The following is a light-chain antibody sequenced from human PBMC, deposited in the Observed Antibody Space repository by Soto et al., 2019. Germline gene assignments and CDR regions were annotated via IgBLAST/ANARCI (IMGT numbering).Light chain of an antibody. J-gene: IGKJ1*01. V-gene: IGKV3-15*01. CDR3: QQYGSSPPWT. CDR1: QTISGN. CDR2: AAS. Sequence: IVMTQSPATLSVSPGERATLSCRASQTISGNLAWYQQKPGQAPRLLIYAASTRATGVPARFSGSGSGTDFTLTISRLEPEDFAVYYCQQYGSSPPWTFGQGTKVDI.